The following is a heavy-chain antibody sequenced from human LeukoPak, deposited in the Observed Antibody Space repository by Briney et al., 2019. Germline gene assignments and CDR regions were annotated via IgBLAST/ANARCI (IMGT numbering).Heavy chain of an antibody. J-gene: IGHJ6*03. Sequence: WASVKVSCKASGGTFSSYAISWVRQAPGQGLEWMGGIIPIFGTANYAQKFQGRVTITTDESTSTAYMELSSLRSEDTAVYYCARAGGYCSGGSCYSSYYYYMVVWGKGTTVTVSS. CDR3: ARAGGYCSGGSCYSSYYYYMVV. CDR1: GGTFSSYA. CDR2: IIPIFGTA. D-gene: IGHD2-15*01. V-gene: IGHV1-69*05.